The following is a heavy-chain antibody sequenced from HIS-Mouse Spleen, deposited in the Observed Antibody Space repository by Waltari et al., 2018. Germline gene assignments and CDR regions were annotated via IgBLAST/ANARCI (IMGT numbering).Heavy chain of an antibody. CDR3: ARGGIAVAGTFD. CDR1: GYTFTGYY. J-gene: IGHJ4*02. D-gene: IGHD6-19*01. CDR2: INHNSGGK. Sequence: QVQLVQSGAEVKKPGASVKVSCKASGYTFTGYYMHWVRQSPGQGLEWMGWINHNSGGKNYEQKFQGRVTMTRDTSISTAYMELSRLRSDDTAVYYCARGGIAVAGTFDWGQGTLVTVSS. V-gene: IGHV1-2*02.